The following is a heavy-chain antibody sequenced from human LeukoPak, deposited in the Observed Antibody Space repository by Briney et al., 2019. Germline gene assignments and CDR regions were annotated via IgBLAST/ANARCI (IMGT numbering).Heavy chain of an antibody. D-gene: IGHD3-22*01. Sequence: GGSLRLSCIASGITFSSYGMHRVRQAPGKGLEWVAVAYHDGYYGNSQYYADSVKGRFTISRDNSEKTLYLQMSSLRAEDTAVYYCATGSGYYYGHWGQGTLVSVSS. CDR2: AYHDGYYGNSQ. V-gene: IGHV3-33*01. J-gene: IGHJ1*01. CDR1: GITFSSYG. CDR3: ATGSGYYYGH.